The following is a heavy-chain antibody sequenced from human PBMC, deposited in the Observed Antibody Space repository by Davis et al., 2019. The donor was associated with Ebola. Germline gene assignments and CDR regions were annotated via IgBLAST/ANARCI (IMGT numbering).Heavy chain of an antibody. D-gene: IGHD3-16*02. CDR3: ARHHYDYIWGSYRRRGPYDY. CDR2: INHSGST. Sequence: SETLSLTCAVYGGSFSGYYWSWIRQPPGKGLEWIGEINHSGSTNYNPSLKSRVTISVDTSKNQFSLKLSSVTAADTAVYYCARHHYDYIWGSYRRRGPYDYWGQGTLVTVSS. CDR1: GGSFSGYY. V-gene: IGHV4-34*01. J-gene: IGHJ4*02.